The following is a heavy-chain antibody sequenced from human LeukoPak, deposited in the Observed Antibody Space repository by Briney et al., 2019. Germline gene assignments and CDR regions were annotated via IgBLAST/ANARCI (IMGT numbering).Heavy chain of an antibody. V-gene: IGHV4-34*01. CDR2: INHSGST. Sequence: PSETLSLTCAVYGGSFSGYYWSWIRQPPGKGLGWIGEINHSGSTNYNPSLKSRVTISVDTSKNQFSLKLSSVTAADTAVYYCARFSSSGSHFDYWGQGTLVTVSS. J-gene: IGHJ4*02. CDR1: GGSFSGYY. D-gene: IGHD3-10*01. CDR3: ARFSSSGSHFDY.